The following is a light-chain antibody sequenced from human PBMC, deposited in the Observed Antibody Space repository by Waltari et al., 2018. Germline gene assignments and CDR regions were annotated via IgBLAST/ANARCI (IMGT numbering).Light chain of an antibody. CDR1: LSIYDS. V-gene: IGKV3-15*01. Sequence: EIVMTQSPATLSVSRGGSATVSCSASLSIYDSLAWYQQKPGQPPRLLIHGASTRDTGIPVRFSGSGSGTDFTLTITGLQSEDFAVYFCQQYNQWPLTFGRGTKVEIK. CDR2: GAS. J-gene: IGKJ4*01. CDR3: QQYNQWPLT.